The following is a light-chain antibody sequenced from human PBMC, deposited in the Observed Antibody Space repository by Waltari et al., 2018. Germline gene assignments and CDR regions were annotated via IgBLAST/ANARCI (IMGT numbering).Light chain of an antibody. CDR1: QSVGRT. CDR3: QHYLRLPVS. J-gene: IGKJ1*01. CDR2: GAS. V-gene: IGKV3-20*01. Sequence: EIVLTQSPGTLSLSPGERATLSCRARQSVGRTLAWYQPRPGQAPRLLMYGASIRAADIPDRVAGSGSGTDFSLTINRLEPEDFAVYYCQHYLRLPVSFGQGTKVESK.